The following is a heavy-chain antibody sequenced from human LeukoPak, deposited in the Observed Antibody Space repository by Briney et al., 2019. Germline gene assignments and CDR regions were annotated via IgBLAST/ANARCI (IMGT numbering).Heavy chain of an antibody. CDR3: ARDFLFGGKSHDPKGIDS. D-gene: IGHD4-23*01. J-gene: IGHJ4*02. CDR1: GYTFVNYG. CDR2: INTYTGNT. V-gene: IGHV1-18*01. Sequence: GASVKVSCKASGYTFVNYGFSWVRQPPGQGLEWMGWINTYTGNTNYSQNFQGRVTITTDASTNTAYMELRSLRSDDTAVYYCARDFLFGGKSHDPKGIDSWGQGTLVTVSS.